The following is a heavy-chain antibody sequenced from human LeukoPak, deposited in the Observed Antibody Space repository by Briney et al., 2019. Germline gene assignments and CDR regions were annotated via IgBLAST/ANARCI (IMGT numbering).Heavy chain of an antibody. V-gene: IGHV1-69*13. Sequence: ASVKVSCKASGGTFSSYAISWVRQAPGQGLEWMGGIIPIFGTANYAQKFQGRVTITADESTSTAYMELSSLRSEDTAVYYCAREWRRSNWFDTWGQGTLVTVSS. D-gene: IGHD5-24*01. J-gene: IGHJ5*02. CDR3: AREWRRSNWFDT. CDR1: GGTFSSYA. CDR2: IIPIFGTA.